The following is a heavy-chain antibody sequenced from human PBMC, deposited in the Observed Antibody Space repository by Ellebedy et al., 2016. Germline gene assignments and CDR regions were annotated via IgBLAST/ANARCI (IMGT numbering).Heavy chain of an antibody. V-gene: IGHV5-10-1*01. CDR3: ARLRDSSGFYRHNWFDP. J-gene: IGHJ5*02. CDR1: GYSFTSYW. CDR2: IDPSDSYT. D-gene: IGHD3-22*01. Sequence: GESLKISCKGSGYSFTSYWITWVRQMPGKGLEWMGRIDPSDSYTNYSSSFQGHVSISVDKSISTAFLQWRSLKASDTVIYYCARLRDSSGFYRHNWFDPWGQGTLVTVSS.